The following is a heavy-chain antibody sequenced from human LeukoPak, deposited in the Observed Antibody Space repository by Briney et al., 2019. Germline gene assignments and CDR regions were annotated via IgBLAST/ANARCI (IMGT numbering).Heavy chain of an antibody. CDR1: GFTFSSFA. Sequence: GGSLRLSCAASGFTFSSFAMSWVRQAPGKGLEWVSAIGGGGGSTYYADSVEGRFTISRDNSKNTVYLQMNSLRAEDTAVYYCAKGRDGGIDYWGQGTLVTVSS. V-gene: IGHV3-23*01. J-gene: IGHJ4*02. CDR3: AKGRDGGIDY. D-gene: IGHD5-24*01. CDR2: IGGGGGST.